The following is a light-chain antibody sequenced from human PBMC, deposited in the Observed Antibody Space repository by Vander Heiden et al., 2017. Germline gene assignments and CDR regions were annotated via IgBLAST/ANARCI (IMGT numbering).Light chain of an antibody. CDR3: SSYAGSNTYV. Sequence: QSALTQPPPASGSPGQSVTIPCTGTSSDVGGYNYVSWYQQHPGKAPKLMIYEVNKRPSGVPDRFSGSKSGNTASLTVSGLQAEDEADYYCSSYAGSNTYVFGSGTKVTVL. CDR2: EVN. CDR1: SSDVGGYNY. J-gene: IGLJ1*01. V-gene: IGLV2-8*01.